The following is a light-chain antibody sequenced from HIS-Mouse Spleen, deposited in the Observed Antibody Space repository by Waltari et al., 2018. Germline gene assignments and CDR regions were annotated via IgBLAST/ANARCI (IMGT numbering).Light chain of an antibody. CDR2: QAS. CDR1: KLGDKY. CDR3: QAWDSSTVV. V-gene: IGLV3-1*01. J-gene: IGLJ2*01. Sequence: SYELTQPPSVSVSPGQTASITCSGDKLGDKYACWYQQKPGQSPVLVIYQASKRPSGYPERFSGSNSGNTATLTISGTQAMDEADYYCQAWDSSTVVFGGGTKLTVL.